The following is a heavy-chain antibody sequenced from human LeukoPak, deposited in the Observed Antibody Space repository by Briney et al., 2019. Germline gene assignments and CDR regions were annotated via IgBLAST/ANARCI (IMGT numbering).Heavy chain of an antibody. D-gene: IGHD3-3*01. Sequence: ASVKVSCKASGYTFTGYYMHWVRQAPGQGLEWMGGFDPEDGETIYAQKFQGRVTMTEDTSTDTAYMELSSLRSEDTAVYYCATGYYDFWSGSSGSFDYWGQGTLVTVSS. CDR1: GYTFTGYY. J-gene: IGHJ4*02. CDR2: FDPEDGET. V-gene: IGHV1-24*01. CDR3: ATGYYDFWSGSSGSFDY.